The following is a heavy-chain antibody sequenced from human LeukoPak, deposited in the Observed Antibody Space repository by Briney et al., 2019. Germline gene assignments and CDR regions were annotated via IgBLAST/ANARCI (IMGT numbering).Heavy chain of an antibody. Sequence: GGSLRLSCAASGFTFSNYWMNWVRQSPGKGLEWLANIKQDGSEKYYVDSVKGRFTISRDNAMNSLSLQMNSLRDEDTAVYYCARDKGSVVGATYFDYWGQGTLVTVSS. V-gene: IGHV3-7*01. CDR1: GFTFSNYW. J-gene: IGHJ4*02. CDR3: ARDKGSVVGATYFDY. D-gene: IGHD1-26*01. CDR2: IKQDGSEK.